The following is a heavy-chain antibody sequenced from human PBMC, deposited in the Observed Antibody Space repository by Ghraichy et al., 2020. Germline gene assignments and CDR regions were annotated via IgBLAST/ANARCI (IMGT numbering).Heavy chain of an antibody. Sequence: GGSLRLSCTASGFTFGDYAMSWFRQAPGKGLEWVGFIRSKTYGGTTEYPASVKGRFTISRDDSKSIAYVQMNSLKTEDTAVYYCTRTRWFGELTIGYYFDYWGQGTLVTVSS. CDR3: TRTRWFGELTIGYYFDY. CDR1: GFTFGDYA. D-gene: IGHD3-10*01. V-gene: IGHV3-49*03. J-gene: IGHJ4*02. CDR2: IRSKTYGGTT.